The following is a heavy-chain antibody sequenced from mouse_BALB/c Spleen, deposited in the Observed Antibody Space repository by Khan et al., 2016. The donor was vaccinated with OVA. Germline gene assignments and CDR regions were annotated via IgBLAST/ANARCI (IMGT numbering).Heavy chain of an antibody. CDR2: INPSFGHP. CDR1: GYTFSNYW. V-gene: IGHV1-7*01. Sequence: QVQLKQSGAELAKPGASVKMSCKASGYTFSNYWIHWVKQRLGQGLEWIGYINPSFGHPYYTQTFNDKATLTKDKSSSTAYMQLSSLTSEDSAVYYCARDRIDYWGQGTTLTVSS. CDR3: ARDRIDY. J-gene: IGHJ2*01.